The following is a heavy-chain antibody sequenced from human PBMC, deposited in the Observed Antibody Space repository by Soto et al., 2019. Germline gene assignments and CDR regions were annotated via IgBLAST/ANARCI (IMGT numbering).Heavy chain of an antibody. V-gene: IGHV3-30*18. CDR2: MSYDGSNE. Sequence: QVQLVESGGGVVQPGRSLRLSCAASGFTFSHYAMHWVRQAPGKGLEWVALMSYDGSNEYYADSVKGRFTISRDNSKNTLYLKMNSLRAEDTAGYYCAKDGSHNFDYWGQGTLVTVSS. CDR1: GFTFSHYA. D-gene: IGHD1-26*01. CDR3: AKDGSHNFDY. J-gene: IGHJ4*02.